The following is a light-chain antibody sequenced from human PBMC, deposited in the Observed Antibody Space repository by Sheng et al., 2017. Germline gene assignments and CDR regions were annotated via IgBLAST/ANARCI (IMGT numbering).Light chain of an antibody. CDR1: QGISTY. CDR3: QQVTIYPYT. J-gene: IGKJ2*01. CDR2: AAS. V-gene: IGKV1-9*01. Sequence: QLTQSPSSLSASVGDRVIITCRASQGISTYLAWYQHKPEKAPNLLIYAASTLQSGVPSRFSGSGSGTDFTLTISSLQPEDFATYYCQQVTIYPYTFGQGTKLEIK.